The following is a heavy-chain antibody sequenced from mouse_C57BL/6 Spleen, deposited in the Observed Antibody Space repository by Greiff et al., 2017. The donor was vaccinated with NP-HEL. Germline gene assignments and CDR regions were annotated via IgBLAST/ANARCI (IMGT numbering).Heavy chain of an antibody. CDR1: GFNIKNTY. CDR3: ARSGDYDPYYYAMDY. J-gene: IGHJ4*01. Sequence: VHVKQSVAELVRPGASVKLSCTASGFNIKNTYMHWVKQRPEQGLEWIGRIDPANGNTKYAPKFQGKATITADTSSNTAYLQLSSLTSEDTAIYYCARSGDYDPYYYAMDYWGQGTSVTVSS. CDR2: IDPANGNT. D-gene: IGHD2-4*01. V-gene: IGHV14-3*01.